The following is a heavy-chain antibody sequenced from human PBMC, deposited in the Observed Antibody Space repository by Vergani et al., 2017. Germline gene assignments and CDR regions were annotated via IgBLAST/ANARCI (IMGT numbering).Heavy chain of an antibody. CDR3: AKGIHIAARYDAFDI. CDR1: GFTFDDYA. CDR2: ISWNSGSI. J-gene: IGHJ3*02. V-gene: IGHV3-9*01. Sequence: EVQLVESGGGLVQPGRSLRLSCAASGFTFDDYAMHWVRQAPGKGLEWVSGISWNSGSIGYADSVKGRFTITRDNAKNSLYLQMNSLRAEDPALYYCAKGIHIAARYDAFDIWGQGTMVTVSS. D-gene: IGHD6-6*01.